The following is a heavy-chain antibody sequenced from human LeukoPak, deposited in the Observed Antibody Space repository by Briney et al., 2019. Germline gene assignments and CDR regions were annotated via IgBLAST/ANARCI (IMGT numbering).Heavy chain of an antibody. CDR2: ISADNGNT. CDR1: GGTFSSYA. Sequence: ASVKVSCKASGGTFSSYAISWVRQAPGQGLEWMGWISADNGNTNYAQKVQGRVTMTTDTSTSTAYMELRSLRSDDTAVYYCARDFMVRGLPYYMDVWGKGTTVTISS. D-gene: IGHD3-10*01. V-gene: IGHV1-18*01. J-gene: IGHJ6*03. CDR3: ARDFMVRGLPYYMDV.